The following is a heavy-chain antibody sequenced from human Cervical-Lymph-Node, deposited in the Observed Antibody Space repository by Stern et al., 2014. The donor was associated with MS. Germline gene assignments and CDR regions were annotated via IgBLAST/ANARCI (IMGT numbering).Heavy chain of an antibody. D-gene: IGHD1-1*01. CDR2: MNPNSGNT. CDR3: ERENRRYRYYYGMDV. J-gene: IGHJ6*02. CDR1: GYTFTSYD. V-gene: IGHV1-8*01. Sequence: QVQLVQSGAEVKKPGASVKVSCKASGYTFTSYDINWVRQATGQGLEWMGWMNPNSGNTGYAQKFQGRGPMTRTPSQSTAYMELSSLRSEAPAVYYWERENRRYRYYYGMDVWGQGTTVTVSS.